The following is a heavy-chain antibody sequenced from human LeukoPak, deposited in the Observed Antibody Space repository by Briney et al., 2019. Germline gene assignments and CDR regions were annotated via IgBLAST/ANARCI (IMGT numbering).Heavy chain of an antibody. Sequence: GGSLRLSCAASGFTFSSYWMSWVRQAPGKGLVWVSHINSDGSWTSYADSVKGRFTISKDNAKNTVYLQMNSLRAEDTAVYYCVSFYEAYWGRGTLVTVSS. CDR1: GFTFSSYW. CDR3: VSFYEAY. CDR2: INSDGSWT. J-gene: IGHJ4*02. V-gene: IGHV3-74*01. D-gene: IGHD2/OR15-2a*01.